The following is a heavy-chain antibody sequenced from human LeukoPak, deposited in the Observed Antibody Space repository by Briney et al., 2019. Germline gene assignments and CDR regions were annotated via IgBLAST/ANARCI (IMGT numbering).Heavy chain of an antibody. CDR2: IYYSGST. Sequence: PSETLSLTCTVSLGSISSYYCSWIRQPPAKGLEWIGYIYYSGSTNYSPSLKSRVTISVDTSKNQFSLKLSSVTAADTAVYYCARVGEDYDILTAKKYYFDYWGQGTLVTVSS. J-gene: IGHJ4*02. CDR3: ARVGEDYDILTAKKYYFDY. V-gene: IGHV4-59*01. D-gene: IGHD3-9*01. CDR1: LGSISSYY.